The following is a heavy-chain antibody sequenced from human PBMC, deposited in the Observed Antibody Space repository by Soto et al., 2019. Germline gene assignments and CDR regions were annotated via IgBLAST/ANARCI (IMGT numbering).Heavy chain of an antibody. J-gene: IGHJ4*02. D-gene: IGHD5-18*01. CDR2: ISSSSSTI. V-gene: IGHV3-48*02. CDR3: ARGDDTAMVPNDY. Sequence: EVQLVESGGGLVQPGGSLRLSCAASGFTFSSYSMNWVRQAPGKGLEWVSYISSSSSTIYYADSVKGRFTISRDNAKNSLYLQMNSLRDDDTAVYYCARGDDTAMVPNDYWGQGTLVTVSS. CDR1: GFTFSSYS.